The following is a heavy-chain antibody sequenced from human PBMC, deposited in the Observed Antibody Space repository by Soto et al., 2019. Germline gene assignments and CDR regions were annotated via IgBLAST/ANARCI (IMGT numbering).Heavy chain of an antibody. J-gene: IGHJ4*02. V-gene: IGHV4-59*01. CDR2: VYYTGST. CDR1: GGSISGSY. CDR3: ARSVAVPGAHIDY. Sequence: ASETLSLTCSVSGGSISGSYWSWIRQSPGKGLEWLGYVYYTGSTNYSPSLRSRVSISVDTSKNEFSLRLSSVAAADTAVYFCARSVAVPGAHIDYWGQGTQVTVSS. D-gene: IGHD6-19*01.